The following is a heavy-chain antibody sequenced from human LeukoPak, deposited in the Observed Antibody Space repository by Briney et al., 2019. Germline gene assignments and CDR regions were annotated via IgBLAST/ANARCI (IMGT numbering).Heavy chain of an antibody. CDR3: ARDTGKYYYGMDV. V-gene: IGHV3-33*01. CDR1: GFTFSSYG. Sequence: GSLRLSCAASGFTFSSYGMHWVRQAPGKGLEWVAVIWYDGSNKYYADSVKGRFTISRDNSKNTLYLQMNSLRAEDTAVYYCARDTGKYYYGMDVWGQGTTVTVSS. D-gene: IGHD4-17*01. J-gene: IGHJ6*02. CDR2: IWYDGSNK.